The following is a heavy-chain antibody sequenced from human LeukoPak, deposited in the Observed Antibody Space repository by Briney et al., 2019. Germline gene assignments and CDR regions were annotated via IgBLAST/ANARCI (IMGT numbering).Heavy chain of an antibody. J-gene: IGHJ2*01. D-gene: IGHD4-17*01. Sequence: GESLKISCKGSGYSFPGYWIGWVRQMPGKGLEWMGIIYPGDSDTRYSPSFQGQVTISADKSISTAYLQWSSLKASDTAMYYCARRRGVAYGDYGWYFDLWGRGTLVTVSS. CDR1: GYSFPGYW. V-gene: IGHV5-51*01. CDR2: IYPGDSDT. CDR3: ARRRGVAYGDYGWYFDL.